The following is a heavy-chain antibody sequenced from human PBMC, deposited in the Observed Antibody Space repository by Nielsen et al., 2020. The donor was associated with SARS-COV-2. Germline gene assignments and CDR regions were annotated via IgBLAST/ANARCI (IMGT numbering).Heavy chain of an antibody. J-gene: IGHJ4*02. V-gene: IGHV3-30*04. Sequence: GGSLRLSCAASGFTFSTYAMHWVRQAPGKGLEWVAIISHDGNTLYNVGSVKGRFTISRDNSKDTLYLQMNSLRLEDTAVYYCAREGPDSSSSYFAYWGQGTLVTVSS. CDR2: ISHDGNTL. D-gene: IGHD6-6*01. CDR1: GFTFSTYA. CDR3: AREGPDSSSSYFAY.